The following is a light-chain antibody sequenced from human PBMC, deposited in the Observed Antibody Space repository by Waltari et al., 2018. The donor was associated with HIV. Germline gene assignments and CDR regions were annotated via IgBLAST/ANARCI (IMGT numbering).Light chain of an antibody. V-gene: IGLV2-11*01. J-gene: IGLJ2*01. CDR2: DVS. CDR1: SSDVGVYQF. Sequence: QSALTQPRSVSGSPGQSVTISCTGSSSDVGVYQFVSWYQQHPGKAPKVIIHDVSERPSGVPDRFSGSKSGNTASLTISGLQAEDDADYYCCSYAGSYTMVFGGGTKLTVL. CDR3: CSYAGSYTMV.